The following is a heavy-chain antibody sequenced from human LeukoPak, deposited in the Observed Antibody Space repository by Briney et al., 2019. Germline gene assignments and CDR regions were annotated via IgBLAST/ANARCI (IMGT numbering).Heavy chain of an antibody. CDR2: ISSSGKTI. CDR1: GFTFSDFY. CDR3: AREAHWFDP. J-gene: IGHJ5*02. V-gene: IGHV3-11*01. Sequence: GGSLRLSCAASGFTFSDFYMNWIRQAPGKGLEWISYISSSGKTIYYVDSVKGRFTISRDNAKNSLYLQLNSLRAEDTAVYYCAREAHWFDPWGQGTLVTVSS.